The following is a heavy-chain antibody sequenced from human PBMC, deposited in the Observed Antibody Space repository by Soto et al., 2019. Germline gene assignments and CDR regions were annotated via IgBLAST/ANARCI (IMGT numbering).Heavy chain of an antibody. CDR1: GYSFTNYW. D-gene: IGHD3-9*01. CDR3: ARRRYDLLTGYYEAPDY. Sequence: EVHLVQSGAEVKKPGESLKISCKGSGYSFTNYWIGWVRQMPGKGLEWMGIIHPGDSDTRYSPSFQGQVTISADRSMSTAYLRWSRLRASDTAMYYCARRRYDLLTGYYEAPDYWGQGPLVTVSS. CDR2: IHPGDSDT. V-gene: IGHV5-51*01. J-gene: IGHJ4*02.